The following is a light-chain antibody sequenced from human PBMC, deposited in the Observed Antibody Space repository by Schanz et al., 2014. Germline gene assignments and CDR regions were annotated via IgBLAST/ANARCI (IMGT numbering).Light chain of an antibody. J-gene: IGKJ1*01. CDR1: QSISNW. CDR2: DAS. Sequence: DIQMTQSPSTLSASVGDRVTITCRASQSISNWLAWYQQKPGKAPKLLIYDASNLESGVPSRFSGSGSGTEFTLTISRLQPDDFATYYCQQYNSSPWTFGQGTKVDVK. V-gene: IGKV1-5*01. CDR3: QQYNSSPWT.